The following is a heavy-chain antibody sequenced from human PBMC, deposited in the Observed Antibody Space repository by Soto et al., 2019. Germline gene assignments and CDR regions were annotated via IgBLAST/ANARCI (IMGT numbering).Heavy chain of an antibody. D-gene: IGHD1-7*01. V-gene: IGHV3-21*01. CDR1: GFTFSSYS. CDR3: AGGGITGTCLDY. CDR2: ISSSSSYI. Sequence: EVQLVESGGGLVKPGGSLRLSCAASGFTFSSYSMNWVRQAPGKGLEWVSSISSSSSYIYYADSVKGRFTISRDNAKNSLYLQMNSPRAEDTAVYYCAGGGITGTCLDYWGQGTLVTVSS. J-gene: IGHJ4*02.